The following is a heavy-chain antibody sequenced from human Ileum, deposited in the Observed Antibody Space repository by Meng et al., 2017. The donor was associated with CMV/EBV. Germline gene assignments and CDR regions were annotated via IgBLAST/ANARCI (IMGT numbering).Heavy chain of an antibody. Sequence: SCAVSGFRFSGYPMPWVRRAPGKGLEWLAIISYDGSNGYYAGSVKGRFTISRDNSKNTLYLQMNSLRPEDTAVYYCARGIADYHPVDYWGQGTLVTVSS. V-gene: IGHV3-30*04. CDR3: ARGIADYHPVDY. J-gene: IGHJ4*02. CDR2: ISYDGSNG. CDR1: GFRFSGYP. D-gene: IGHD6-13*01.